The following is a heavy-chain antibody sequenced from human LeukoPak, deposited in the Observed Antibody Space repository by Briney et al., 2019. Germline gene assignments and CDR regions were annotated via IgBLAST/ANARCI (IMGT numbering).Heavy chain of an antibody. CDR1: GDSISAYY. CDR3: AKYGGSPANYFDY. CDR2: IHYTGSI. Sequence: PSETLSLTCTVSGDSISAYYWSWVRQPLGKGLEWIAYIHYTGSINYNPSLKSRVTFSMDTSKSQFSLHVNSVTAADTAVYYCAKYGGSPANYFDYWGRGTLVTVSS. J-gene: IGHJ4*02. D-gene: IGHD1-26*01. V-gene: IGHV4-59*08.